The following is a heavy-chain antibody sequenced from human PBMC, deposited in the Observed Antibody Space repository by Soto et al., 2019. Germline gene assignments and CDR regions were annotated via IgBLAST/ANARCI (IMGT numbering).Heavy chain of an antibody. V-gene: IGHV4-31*03. J-gene: IGHJ6*02. Sequence: QVQLQESGPGLVKPSQTLSLTCTVSGGSISSGGYYWSWIRQHPGKGLEWIGYIYYSGSTYYNPSLKSRVTISVDTSKNQFSLKLSSVTAADTAVYYCARDRAVRGVRYYGMDVWGQGTTVTVSS. CDR1: GGSISSGGYY. CDR3: ARDRAVRGVRYYGMDV. CDR2: IYYSGST. D-gene: IGHD3-10*01.